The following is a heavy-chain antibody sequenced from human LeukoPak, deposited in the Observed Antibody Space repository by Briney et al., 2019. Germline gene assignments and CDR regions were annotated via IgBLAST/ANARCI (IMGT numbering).Heavy chain of an antibody. J-gene: IGHJ4*02. Sequence: GGSLRLSCTTSGFTFGDYALSWFRQAPGKGLEWVGFIRSKAYGGTTEYAASVKGRFTISRDDSKSIAYLQMNSLKIEDTAVYYCTRADSTITFGGAIGPEDYWGQGTLVTVSS. V-gene: IGHV3-49*03. D-gene: IGHD3-16*01. CDR1: GFTFGDYA. CDR2: IRSKAYGGTT. CDR3: TRADSTITFGGAIGPEDY.